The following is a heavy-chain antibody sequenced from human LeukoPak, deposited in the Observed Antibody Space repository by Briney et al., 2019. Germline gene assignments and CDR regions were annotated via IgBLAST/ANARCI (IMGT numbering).Heavy chain of an antibody. CDR2: IYSGDSDT. V-gene: IGHV5-51*01. CDR1: GYRFSIYW. J-gene: IGHJ3*02. Sequence: GESLKISCEGYGYRFSIYWIGWVRQVPGKGLEWMGIIYSGDSDTKSSPSFQGQVPISAERAISTAYLQWSSLEASVSALYYCARLGRARASTQDAFDIWGQATMVSVCS. D-gene: IGHD1-26*01. CDR3: ARLGRARASTQDAFDI.